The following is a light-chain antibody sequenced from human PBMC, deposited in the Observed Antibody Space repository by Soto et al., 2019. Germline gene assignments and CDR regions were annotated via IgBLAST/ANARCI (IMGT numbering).Light chain of an antibody. J-gene: IGLJ2*01. CDR2: DVS. CDR3: SSSTSSSSVV. CDR1: SSDVGGYNY. V-gene: IGLV2-14*01. Sequence: QSALTQPASVSGSPGQSITISCTGTSSDVGGYNYVSWYQQHPGKAPKLMIYDVSTRPSVVSNRFSGSKSGNTASLTISGRHAEDEADYYCSSSTSSSSVVFGGGTKLTVL.